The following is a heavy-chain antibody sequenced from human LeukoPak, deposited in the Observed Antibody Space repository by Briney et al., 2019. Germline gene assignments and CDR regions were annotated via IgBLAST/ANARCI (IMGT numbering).Heavy chain of an antibody. D-gene: IGHD4-17*01. CDR1: GFTFSSYW. CDR2: IKQDGSEK. Sequence: PGGSLRLSCAASGFTFSSYWMSWVRQAPGKGLEWVANIKQDGSEKYYVDSVKGRFTISRDNAKNSLYLQMNSLRAEDTAVYYCAREDYGVPYAFGYWGQGTLVTVSS. V-gene: IGHV3-7*04. CDR3: AREDYGVPYAFGY. J-gene: IGHJ4*02.